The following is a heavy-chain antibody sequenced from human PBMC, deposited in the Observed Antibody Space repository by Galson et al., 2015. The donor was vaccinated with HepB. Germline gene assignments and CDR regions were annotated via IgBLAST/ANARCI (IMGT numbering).Heavy chain of an antibody. CDR3: TRDLGGTPGIFFDY. V-gene: IGHV1-18*04. CDR2: ISAYNSKI. J-gene: IGHJ4*02. D-gene: IGHD1/OR15-1a*01. CDR1: GYIFTDFG. Sequence: SVKVSCKASGYIFTDFGISWVRQAPGQGLEWVGWISAYNSKIKYGQNLQGRVTMTTDTSTSTAYMEMRSLTSDDTAVYYCTRDLGGTPGIFFDYWGQGTLVTVSS.